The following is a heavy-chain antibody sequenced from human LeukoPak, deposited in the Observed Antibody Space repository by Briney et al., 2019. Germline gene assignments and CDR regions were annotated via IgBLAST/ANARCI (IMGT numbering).Heavy chain of an antibody. J-gene: IGHJ4*02. CDR2: INHSGST. D-gene: IGHD3-16*02. V-gene: IGHV4-34*01. CDR1: AGSFSGYY. Sequence: PSETLSLTRAVYAGSFSGYYWSWIRQPPGKGLEWIGEINHSGSTNYNPSLKSRVTISVDTSKNQFSLKLSSVTAADTAVYYCGRGPWKFVWGSYRSLFDYWGQGTLVTVSS. CDR3: GRGPWKFVWGSYRSLFDY.